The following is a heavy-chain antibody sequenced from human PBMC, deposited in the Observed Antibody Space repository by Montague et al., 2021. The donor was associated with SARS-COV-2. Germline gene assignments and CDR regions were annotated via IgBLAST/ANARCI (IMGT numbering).Heavy chain of an antibody. V-gene: IGHV4-39*01. CDR1: GDSMTSSPYY. CDR2: NHYGGSY. CDR3: ARFGYCRGGACFRGGFEF. Sequence: SETLSLTCTVSGDSMTSSPYYWACLRHPPGGLLEWITTNHYGGSYYNNSLLQSRVIISEDTSQNQFSLKLASVTAADTAVYYCARFGYCRGGACFRGGFEFWGQGTLVPVSS. J-gene: IGHJ4*02. D-gene: IGHD2-15*01.